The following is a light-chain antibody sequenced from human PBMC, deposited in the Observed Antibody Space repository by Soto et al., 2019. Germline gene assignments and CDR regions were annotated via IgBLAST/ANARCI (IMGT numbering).Light chain of an antibody. J-gene: IGLJ2*01. CDR1: SGHNTYI. V-gene: IGLV4-69*01. CDR3: QTWGTGIRV. Sequence: QPVLTQSPSASASLGASVKLTCALNSGHNTYIVAWHQQQPEKGPRYLMKVKSDGSHIRGDGIPDRFSGSSSGAERYLTISSLQSEDEADYYCQTWGTGIRVFGGGTQLTVL. CDR2: VKSDGSH.